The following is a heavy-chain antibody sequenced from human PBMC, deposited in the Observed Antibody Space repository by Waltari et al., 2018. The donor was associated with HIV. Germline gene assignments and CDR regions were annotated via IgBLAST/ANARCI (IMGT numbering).Heavy chain of an antibody. CDR3: AREAHCSGGTCYRPY. CDR1: GGSISSHY. CDR2: IYNNGDS. D-gene: IGHD2-15*01. J-gene: IGHJ4*02. Sequence: QVQLQESGPGLVKPSETLSLTCTVSGGSISSHYWSWIRQSPGRGLEWIGYIYNNGDSNYSPSFRSRFTISLDTSKSQFFLKLRSVTAADTAVYYCAREAHCSGGTCYRPYWGQGALVTVSS. V-gene: IGHV4-59*11.